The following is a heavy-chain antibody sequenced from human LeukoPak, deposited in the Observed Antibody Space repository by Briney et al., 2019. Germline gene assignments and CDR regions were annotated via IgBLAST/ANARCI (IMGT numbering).Heavy chain of an antibody. Sequence: GRSLRLSCAASGFTFDDYAMHWVRQAPGKGLEWVSGISWNSGSIGYADSVKGRFTISRDNAKNSLYLQMNSLRAEDTALYYCAKGRTGTTYYYYGMDVWGQGTTVTVSS. V-gene: IGHV3-9*01. CDR3: AKGRTGTTYYYYGMDV. D-gene: IGHD1-1*01. J-gene: IGHJ6*02. CDR2: ISWNSGSI. CDR1: GFTFDDYA.